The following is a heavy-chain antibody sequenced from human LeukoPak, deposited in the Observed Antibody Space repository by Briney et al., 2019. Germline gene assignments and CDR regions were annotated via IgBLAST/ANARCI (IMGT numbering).Heavy chain of an antibody. CDR3: ARDAVAGYYYYGMDV. J-gene: IGHJ6*02. CDR1: GYTFTGYY. D-gene: IGHD6-19*01. V-gene: IGHV1-2*02. Sequence: ASVKVSCKASGYTFTGYYMHWVRQAPGQGLEWMGWINPNSGGTNYAQKFQGRVTMTRDTSISTAYMELRSLRSDDTAVYYCARDAVAGYYYYGMDVWGQGTTVTVSS. CDR2: INPNSGGT.